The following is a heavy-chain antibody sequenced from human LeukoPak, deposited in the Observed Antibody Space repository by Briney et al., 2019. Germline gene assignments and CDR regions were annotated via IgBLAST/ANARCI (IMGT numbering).Heavy chain of an antibody. J-gene: IGHJ4*02. CDR2: IYYSGST. CDR3: ARGIRTGYGY. D-gene: IGHD1-1*01. V-gene: IGHV4-31*03. Sequence: PSETLSPTCTVSGGSISSGGYYWSWIRQHPGKGLEWIGYIYYSGSTYYNPSLKSRVTISVDTSRNQFSLKVKYVTAADTAVYYCARGIRTGYGYWGQGTLVTVSS. CDR1: GGSISSGGYY.